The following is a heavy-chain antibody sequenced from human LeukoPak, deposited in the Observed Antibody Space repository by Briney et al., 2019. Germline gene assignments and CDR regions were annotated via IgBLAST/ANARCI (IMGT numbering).Heavy chain of an antibody. CDR3: ASAQPVVPAAIDY. CDR1: GGSFSGYY. D-gene: IGHD2-2*01. V-gene: IGHV4-34*01. J-gene: IGHJ4*02. CDR2: INHSGST. Sequence: ASETLSLICAVYGGSFSGYYWSWIRQPPGKGLEWIGEINHSGSTNYNPSLKSRVTITVDTSKNQFSLKLSSVTAADTAVYYCASAQPVVPAAIDYWGQGTLVTVSS.